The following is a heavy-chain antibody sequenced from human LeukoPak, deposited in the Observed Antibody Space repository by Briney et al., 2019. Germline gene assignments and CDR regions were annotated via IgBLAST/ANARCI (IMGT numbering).Heavy chain of an antibody. CDR2: MNPNSGNT. CDR3: TLLWFGELPENWFDP. V-gene: IGHV1-8*02. CDR1: GYTFTSYG. D-gene: IGHD3-10*01. Sequence: VASVKVSCKASGYTFTSYGISWVRQAPGQGLEWMGWMNPNSGNTGYAQKFQGRVTMTRNTSISTAYMELSSLRSEDTAVYYCTLLWFGELPENWFDPWGQGTLVTVSS. J-gene: IGHJ5*02.